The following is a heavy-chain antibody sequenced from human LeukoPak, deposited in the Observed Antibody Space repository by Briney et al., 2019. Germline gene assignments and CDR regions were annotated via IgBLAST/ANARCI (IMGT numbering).Heavy chain of an antibody. Sequence: RQAPGQXXXWMGRIIPILGIANYAQKFQGRVTITADKSTSTAYMELSSLRSEDTAVYYCARVVIAAAGTFDYWGQGTLVTVSS. CDR3: ARVVIAAAGTFDY. CDR2: IIPILGIA. V-gene: IGHV1-69*04. J-gene: IGHJ4*02. D-gene: IGHD6-13*01.